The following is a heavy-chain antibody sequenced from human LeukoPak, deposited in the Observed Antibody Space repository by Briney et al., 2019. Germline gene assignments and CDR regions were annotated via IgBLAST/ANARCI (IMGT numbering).Heavy chain of an antibody. Sequence: ASVKVSCKASGYTFTSYYMHWVRQAPGQGLEWMGIINPSGGSTSYAQKFQGRVTMTRDMSTSTVYMELSSLRSEDTAVYYCAKDGEWELLRGSDYFDYWGQGTLVTVSS. J-gene: IGHJ4*02. D-gene: IGHD1-26*01. CDR3: AKDGEWELLRGSDYFDY. V-gene: IGHV1-46*01. CDR1: GYTFTSYY. CDR2: INPSGGST.